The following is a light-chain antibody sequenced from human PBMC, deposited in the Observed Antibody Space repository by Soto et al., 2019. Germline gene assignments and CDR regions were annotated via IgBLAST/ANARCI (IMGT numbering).Light chain of an antibody. CDR3: SSYADSNPVV. J-gene: IGLJ2*01. V-gene: IGLV2-8*01. CDR2: GVS. CDR1: SSDVGGYNY. Sequence: QSALTQPPSASGSPGQSVTISFIGTSSDVGGYNYVSWYQQLPGKAPNLLIYGVSERPSGVPDRFSGSKSGNTASLTVSGLQAEDEADYYCSSYADSNPVVFGGGTKLTVL.